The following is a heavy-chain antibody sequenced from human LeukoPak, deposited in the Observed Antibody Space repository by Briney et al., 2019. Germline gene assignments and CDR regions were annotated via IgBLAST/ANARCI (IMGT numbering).Heavy chain of an antibody. J-gene: IGHJ4*02. Sequence: ASEKVSCKASGYTFTSYYMHWVRQAPGQGLEWMGIINPSGGSTSYAQKFQGRVTMTRDMSTSTVYMELSSLRSEDTAVYYCARDRSAAADTGDFDYWGQGTLVTVSS. CDR1: GYTFTSYY. CDR2: INPSGGST. CDR3: ARDRSAAADTGDFDY. V-gene: IGHV1-46*01. D-gene: IGHD6-13*01.